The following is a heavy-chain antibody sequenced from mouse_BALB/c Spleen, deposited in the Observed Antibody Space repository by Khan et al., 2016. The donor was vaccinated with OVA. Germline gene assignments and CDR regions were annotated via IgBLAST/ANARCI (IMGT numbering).Heavy chain of an antibody. CDR2: IYPGDGRT. J-gene: IGHJ1*01. CDR1: GFTLMSYY. Sequence: VQLQESGPELVKPGASVKMSCKASGFTLMSYYIHWVKQRPGQGLEWIGWIYPGDGRTKYNENFKGKTTLTADKSSSTAYMLLSSLTSEDSAIHFCAISYYGTFWYFDVWGAGTTVTVSS. D-gene: IGHD1-1*01. CDR3: AISYYGTFWYFDV. V-gene: IGHV1S56*01.